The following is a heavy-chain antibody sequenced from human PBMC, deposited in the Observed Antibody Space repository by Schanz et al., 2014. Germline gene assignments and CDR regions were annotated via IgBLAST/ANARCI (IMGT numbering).Heavy chain of an antibody. Sequence: QVQVVQSGAEVKKPGASVKVSCKASGYSFTPFPIHWVRQAPGQRLEWMGWINAGTGNTEYSQKFQGRVTITRDTLASPSSIELRSLRSDVTAVYYCARTTVGKVKTCLGDYHYYHYMDVWGNGTTVTVSS. CDR3: ARTTVGKVKTCLGDYHYYHYMDV. D-gene: IGHD4-17*01. CDR1: GYSFTPFP. V-gene: IGHV1-3*01. J-gene: IGHJ6*03. CDR2: INAGTGNT.